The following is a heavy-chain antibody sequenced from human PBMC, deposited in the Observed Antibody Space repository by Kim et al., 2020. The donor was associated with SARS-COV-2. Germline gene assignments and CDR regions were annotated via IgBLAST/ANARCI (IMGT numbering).Heavy chain of an antibody. CDR3: ARNDYGDSLFDF. J-gene: IGHJ4*02. CDR1: GFTVSSHY. D-gene: IGHD4-17*01. CDR2: IYRGGST. Sequence: GGSLRLSCAASGFTVSSHYMSWVRQAPGKGPEWVSVIYRGGSTYYADSVKGRFTISRDNSKNALYLQMNSLRAEDTAVYYCARNDYGDSLFDFLGQGTLVTVSS. V-gene: IGHV3-53*01.